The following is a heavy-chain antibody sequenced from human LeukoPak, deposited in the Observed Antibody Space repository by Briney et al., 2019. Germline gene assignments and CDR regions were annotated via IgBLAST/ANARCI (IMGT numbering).Heavy chain of an antibody. CDR1: GFTFSSYS. CDR3: VKDGDDSGWNYFDY. J-gene: IGHJ4*02. D-gene: IGHD6-19*01. Sequence: PVGSLRLSCAASGFTFSSYSMNWVRQAPGKGLEWVAVISYDGRNKYYADSVKGRFTISRDNSQNTLSLQMNSLRAEDTAVYYCVKDGDDSGWNYFDYWGQGTLVTVSS. V-gene: IGHV3-30*18. CDR2: ISYDGRNK.